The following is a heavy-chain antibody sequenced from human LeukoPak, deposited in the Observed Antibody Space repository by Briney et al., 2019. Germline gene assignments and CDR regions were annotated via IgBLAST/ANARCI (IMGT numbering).Heavy chain of an antibody. CDR2: ISGSGGST. J-gene: IGHJ4*02. Sequence: PGGSLRLSCAASGFTFSSYAMSWVRQAPGKGLEWVSAISGSGGSTYYADSVKGRLTISRDNSKNTLYLQMNSLRAEDTAVYYCAKGSGYRGGAFDYWGQGTLVTVSS. CDR3: AKGSGYRGGAFDY. V-gene: IGHV3-23*01. CDR1: GFTFSSYA. D-gene: IGHD5-12*01.